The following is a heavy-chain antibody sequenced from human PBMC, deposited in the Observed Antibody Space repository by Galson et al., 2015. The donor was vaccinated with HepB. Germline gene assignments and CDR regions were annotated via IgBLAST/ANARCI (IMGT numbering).Heavy chain of an antibody. CDR3: ARRGAFDI. CDR2: ISTSGTYI. CDR1: GLTSSTYS. Sequence: SLRLSCAASGLTSSTYSMNWVRQAPGKGLEWVSSISTSGTYIYYADSVKGRFTISRDNAKNSLYLQLSSLRAEDTAIYYCARRGAFDIWGQGTMVTVSS. V-gene: IGHV3-21*01. J-gene: IGHJ3*02.